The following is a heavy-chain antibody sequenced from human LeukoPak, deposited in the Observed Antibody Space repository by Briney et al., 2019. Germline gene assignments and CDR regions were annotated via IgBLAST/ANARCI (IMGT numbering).Heavy chain of an antibody. CDR1: GFTFSTYA. CDR3: AKDLFLDGGWYIIDY. CDR2: ISGSGGGT. D-gene: IGHD6-19*01. Sequence: PGGSLRLSCAASGFTFSTYAMSWVRQAPGKGLEWVSGISGSGGGTYYADSVRGRFTISRDNSKNTLYLQMNSLRAEDTAVYYCAKDLFLDGGWYIIDYWGQGTLVTVSS. V-gene: IGHV3-23*01. J-gene: IGHJ4*02.